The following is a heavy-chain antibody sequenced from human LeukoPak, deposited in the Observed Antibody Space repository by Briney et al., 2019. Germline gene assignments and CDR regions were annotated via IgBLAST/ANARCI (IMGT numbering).Heavy chain of an antibody. CDR1: GYTFTGYY. Sequence: ASVKVSCKASGYTFTGYYMHWVRQAPGQGLEWMGWINPNSGGTNYAQKIQGRVTMTRDTSISTAYMELSRLRSDDTAVYYCARAHDILTGYSYYYYYYMDVWGKGTTVTISS. CDR3: ARAHDILTGYSYYYYYYMDV. CDR2: INPNSGGT. J-gene: IGHJ6*03. D-gene: IGHD3-9*01. V-gene: IGHV1-2*02.